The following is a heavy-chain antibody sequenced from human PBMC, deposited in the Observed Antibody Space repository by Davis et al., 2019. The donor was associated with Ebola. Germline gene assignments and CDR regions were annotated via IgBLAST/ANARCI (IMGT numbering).Heavy chain of an antibody. CDR2: INTDGGST. CDR3: GRVIFFHGIGMDI. Sequence: GESLKISCAASGFTFSTYWMHWVRQLPGKGLVLVSRINTDGGSTSYADSVEGRFHVSQDNAKNTLYVQMNSLRAEDTGIYYCGRVIFFHGIGMDIWGQGTTVTVYS. J-gene: IGHJ6*02. CDR1: GFTFSTYW. V-gene: IGHV3-74*01. D-gene: IGHD1-14*01.